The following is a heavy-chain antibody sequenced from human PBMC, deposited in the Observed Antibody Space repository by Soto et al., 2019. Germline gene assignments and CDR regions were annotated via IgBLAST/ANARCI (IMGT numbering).Heavy chain of an antibody. D-gene: IGHD3-16*01. J-gene: IGHJ6*02. V-gene: IGHV3-74*01. CDR3: ASGDYGRDV. Sequence: XGWLKISCAACGCSFSVYRMHWVRQAPGKGLVWVSRSNSDGSSTSYADSVKGRFTIARDNVKNTLYLQMNSLRAEDTAVYYCASGDYGRDVWGPRATVTVSS. CDR1: GCSFSVYR. CDR2: SNSDGSST.